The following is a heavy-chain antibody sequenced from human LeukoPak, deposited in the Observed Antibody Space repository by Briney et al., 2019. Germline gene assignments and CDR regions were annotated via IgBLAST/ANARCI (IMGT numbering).Heavy chain of an antibody. Sequence: SETLSLTCTVSGGSISSGFWSWIRQPPGKGLEWIGYIYYSGSTNYSPSLKSRVTISIDTSKSQFSLKLSSVTAADTAVYYCARQAYCSGSSCNPFDYWGQGTLVTVSS. CDR1: GGSISSGF. V-gene: IGHV4-59*08. D-gene: IGHD2-15*01. CDR3: ARQAYCSGSSCNPFDY. CDR2: IYYSGST. J-gene: IGHJ4*02.